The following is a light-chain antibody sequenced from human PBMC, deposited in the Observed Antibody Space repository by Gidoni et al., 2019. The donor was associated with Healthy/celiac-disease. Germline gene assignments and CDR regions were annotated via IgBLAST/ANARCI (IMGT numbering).Light chain of an antibody. Sequence: QSVLTPPPSVSGAPGQRVTISCTGISSNIGAGYDVHWYQQLPGTAPKLLIYGNSNRPSGVPDRFSGSKSGTSASLAITGLQAEDEADYYCQSYDSSLSGWVFGGWTKLTVL. V-gene: IGLV1-40*01. CDR1: SSNIGAGYD. CDR2: GNS. J-gene: IGLJ3*02. CDR3: QSYDSSLSGWV.